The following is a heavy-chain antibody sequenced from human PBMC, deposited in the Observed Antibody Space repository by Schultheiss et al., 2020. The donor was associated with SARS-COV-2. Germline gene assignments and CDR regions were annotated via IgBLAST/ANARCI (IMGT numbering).Heavy chain of an antibody. J-gene: IGHJ1*01. Sequence: GGSLRLSCITSGFYFPNAWMSWVRQAPGKGLEWVGRIKSKTDGGTTDYAAPVKGRFTISRDDSKNTLYLQMNSLRAEDTAVYYCAKLDPYYDSSGYYMGYFQHWGQGTLVTVSS. V-gene: IGHV3-15*01. CDR2: IKSKTDGGTT. CDR3: AKLDPYYDSSGYYMGYFQH. CDR1: GFYFPNAW. D-gene: IGHD3-22*01.